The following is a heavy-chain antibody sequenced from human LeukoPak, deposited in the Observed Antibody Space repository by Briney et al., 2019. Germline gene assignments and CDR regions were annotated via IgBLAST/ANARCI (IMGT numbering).Heavy chain of an antibody. D-gene: IGHD3-22*01. V-gene: IGHV4-39*01. CDR2: IYYSGTT. CDR3: ARHGGYCDSSGYRTDVRFDP. J-gene: IGHJ5*02. CDR1: GGSISSSSYY. Sequence: SETLSLTCTVSGGSISSSSYYWGWIRQPPGKGLEWIGTIYYSGTTYYNPSLKSRISISVDTSKNQFSLRLSSVTAADTAVYFCARHGGYCDSSGYRTDVRFDPWGQGTLVTVSS.